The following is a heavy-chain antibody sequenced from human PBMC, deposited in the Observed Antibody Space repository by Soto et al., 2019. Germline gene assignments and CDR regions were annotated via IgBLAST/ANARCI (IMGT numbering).Heavy chain of an antibody. J-gene: IGHJ5*02. V-gene: IGHV4-31*03. CDR2: IYYSGST. Sequence: SETLSLTCTVSGGSISSGGYYWSWIRQHPGKGLEWIGYIYYSGSTYYNPSLKSRVTISVDTSKNQFSLKLSSVTAADTAVYYCARLAQYSNYIDPWGLGTPVTVSS. D-gene: IGHD4-4*01. CDR3: ARLAQYSNYIDP. CDR1: GGSISSGGYY.